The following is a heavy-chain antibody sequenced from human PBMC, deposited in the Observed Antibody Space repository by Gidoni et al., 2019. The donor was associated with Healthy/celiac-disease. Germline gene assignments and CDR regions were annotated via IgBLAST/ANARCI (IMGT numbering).Heavy chain of an antibody. D-gene: IGHD2-2*01. Sequence: QVQLVQSGAEVKKPGSSVKVSCKASGGTFSSYAISWVRQAPGQGLEWMGRIIPILDITNYAQKFQGRVTITADKSTNTAYMELSSLRSEDTAVYYCARLGCSSTRCLFDYWGQGTLVTVSS. J-gene: IGHJ4*02. CDR2: IIPILDIT. CDR1: GGTFSSYA. CDR3: ARLGCSSTRCLFDY. V-gene: IGHV1-69*04.